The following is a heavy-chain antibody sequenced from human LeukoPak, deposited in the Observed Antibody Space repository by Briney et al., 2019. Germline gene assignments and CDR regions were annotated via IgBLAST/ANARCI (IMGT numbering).Heavy chain of an antibody. D-gene: IGHD3-16*01. CDR3: ARVNTNYYVPVNYGMDV. V-gene: IGHV3-33*01. CDR1: GFTFNSYG. J-gene: IGHJ6*02. CDR2: IWYDGGNK. Sequence: PGGSLRFSCAASGFTFNSYGMHWVRQAPGKGLEWVALIWYDGGNKYYADSVKGRFTISRDNSQNTLYLQMNSLRAEDTAVYYCARVNTNYYVPVNYGMDVWGQGTTVTVSS.